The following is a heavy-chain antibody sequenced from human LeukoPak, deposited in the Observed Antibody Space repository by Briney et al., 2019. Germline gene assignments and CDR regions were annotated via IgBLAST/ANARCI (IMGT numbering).Heavy chain of an antibody. Sequence: SETLSLTCNVSGGSIGSSTYYWGWIRQPPGKGLEWIGSIFYSGSTYYNPSLKSRVTISVDRSKNQFSLKLSSVTAADMAVYYCARGKPETVFDSWGQGTLVTVSS. D-gene: IGHD2-21*02. CDR2: IFYSGST. CDR3: ARGKPETVFDS. V-gene: IGHV4-39*07. J-gene: IGHJ4*02. CDR1: GGSIGSSTYY.